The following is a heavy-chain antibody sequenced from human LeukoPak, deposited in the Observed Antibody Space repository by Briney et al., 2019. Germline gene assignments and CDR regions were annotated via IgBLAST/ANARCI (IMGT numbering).Heavy chain of an antibody. CDR2: ISAYNGNT. D-gene: IGHD1-20*01. J-gene: IGHJ4*02. CDR3: ARELPGITGTDN. CDR1: GYTFTSYG. V-gene: IGHV1-18*01. Sequence: VASVKVSCKASGYTFTSYGISWVRRAPGQGLEWVVWISAYNGNTNYAQTLQGRVTMTTDTSTSTAYMELRSLRSDDTAVYYCARELPGITGTDNWGQGTLVTVSS.